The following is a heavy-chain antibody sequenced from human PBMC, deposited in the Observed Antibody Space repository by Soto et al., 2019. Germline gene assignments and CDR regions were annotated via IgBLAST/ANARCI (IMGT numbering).Heavy chain of an antibody. V-gene: IGHV3-53*01. Sequence: GGSLRLSCAASGFTVSSTYMSWVRQAPGKGLEWVSIIFSSGESFYADSVKGRFTISRDSSDNTVYLQMNSLKAEDTAVYYCARGGIGMVRTFDRWGQGTLVTVSS. J-gene: IGHJ4*02. CDR1: GFTVSSTY. CDR3: ARGGIGMVRTFDR. CDR2: IFSSGES. D-gene: IGHD3-10*01.